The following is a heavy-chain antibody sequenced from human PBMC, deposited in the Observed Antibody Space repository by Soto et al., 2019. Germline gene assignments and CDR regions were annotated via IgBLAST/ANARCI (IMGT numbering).Heavy chain of an antibody. Sequence: PGGSLRLSCAASGFTFSSYAMSWAARAPGRGRRWVSAISGSGGSTYYADSVKGRFTISRDNSKNTLYLQMNSLRAEDTAVYYCAKWGDYYYDSSDTPYYFDYWGQGTLVTVSS. V-gene: IGHV3-23*01. CDR2: ISGSGGST. J-gene: IGHJ4*02. CDR3: AKWGDYYYDSSDTPYYFDY. D-gene: IGHD3-22*01. CDR1: GFTFSSYA.